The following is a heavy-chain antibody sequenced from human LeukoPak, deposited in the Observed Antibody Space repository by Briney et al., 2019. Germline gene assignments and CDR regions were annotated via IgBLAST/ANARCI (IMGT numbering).Heavy chain of an antibody. J-gene: IGHJ4*02. CDR3: AKSSYYDSSGYYREYYFDH. Sequence: GGSLRLSCAASGFTFSSYWMNWVRQAPGKGLVWVSRIASDGSSTAYADSVKGRFTISRDNSKNTLYLQMNSLRAEDTAVYYCAKSSYYDSSGYYREYYFDHWGQGTLVTVSS. D-gene: IGHD3-22*01. CDR1: GFTFSSYW. V-gene: IGHV3-74*01. CDR2: IASDGSST.